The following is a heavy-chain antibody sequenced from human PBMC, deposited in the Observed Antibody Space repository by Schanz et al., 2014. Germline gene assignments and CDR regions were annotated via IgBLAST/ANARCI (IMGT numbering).Heavy chain of an antibody. Sequence: EVQLLESGGGLVQPGGSLRLSCATSGFSLDIFAVSWVRQAPGKGLEWVSSFNDGGVNKYYADSVKGRSTISSDNSKNTLYLQMNSLRAEDTAVYYCARIGGSVFDYWAQGTLVTVSS. CDR1: GFSLDIFA. CDR2: FNDGGVNK. V-gene: IGHV3-23*01. D-gene: IGHD3-10*01. CDR3: ARIGGSVFDY. J-gene: IGHJ4*02.